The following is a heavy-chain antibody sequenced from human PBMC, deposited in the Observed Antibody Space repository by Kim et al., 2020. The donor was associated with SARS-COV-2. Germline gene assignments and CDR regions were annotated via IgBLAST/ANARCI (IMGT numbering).Heavy chain of an antibody. CDR2: MNPNSGNT. J-gene: IGHJ2*01. CDR1: GYTFTSYD. V-gene: IGHV1-8*01. D-gene: IGHD1-7*01. CDR3: ARTTQQLRELHWYFDL. Sequence: ASVKVSCKASGYTFTSYDINWVRQATGQGLEWMGWMNPNSGNTGYAQKFQGRVTMTRNTSISTAYMELSSLRSEDTAVYYCARTTQQLRELHWYFDLWGRGTLVTVSS.